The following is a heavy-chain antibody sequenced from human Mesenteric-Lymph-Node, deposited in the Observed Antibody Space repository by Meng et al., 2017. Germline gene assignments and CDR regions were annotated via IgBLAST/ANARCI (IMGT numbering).Heavy chain of an antibody. CDR3: ARDRLRFYDSSGYYAY. Sequence: GESLKISCAASGFTFSSYSMNWVRQAPGKGLEWVSSISSSSSYIYYADSVKGQFTISRDNAKNSLYLQMNSLRAEDTAVYYCARDRLRFYDSSGYYAYWGQGTLVTVSS. D-gene: IGHD3-22*01. CDR2: ISSSSSYI. CDR1: GFTFSSYS. V-gene: IGHV3-21*01. J-gene: IGHJ4*02.